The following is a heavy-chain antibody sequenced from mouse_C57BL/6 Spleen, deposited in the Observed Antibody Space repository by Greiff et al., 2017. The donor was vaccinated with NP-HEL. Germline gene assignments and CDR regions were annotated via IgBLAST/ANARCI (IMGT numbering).Heavy chain of an antibody. CDR1: GYAFSSSW. CDR2: IYPGDGDT. Sequence: QVQLQQSGPELVKPGASVKISCKASGYAFSSSWMNWVKQRPGKGLEWIGRIYPGDGDTNYNGKFKGKATLTADKSSSTAYMQLSSLTSEDSAVYFCARSNSIWYFDVWGTGTTVTVSS. J-gene: IGHJ1*03. CDR3: ARSNSIWYFDV. V-gene: IGHV1-82*01.